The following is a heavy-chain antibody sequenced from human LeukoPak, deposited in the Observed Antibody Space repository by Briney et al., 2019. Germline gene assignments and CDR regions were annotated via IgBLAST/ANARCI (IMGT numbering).Heavy chain of an antibody. CDR1: GFTFSRFG. D-gene: IGHD1-14*01. CDR3: ARDLSPWESRNPDAFDI. V-gene: IGHV3-53*01. CDR2: IYSGGST. Sequence: GGSLRLSCAASGFTFSRFGMNWVRQAPGKGLEWVSVIYSGGSTYYADSVRGRFTISRDNYKNTLYLQMNSLRAEDTAVYYCARDLSPWESRNPDAFDIWGQGTTVTVSS. J-gene: IGHJ3*02.